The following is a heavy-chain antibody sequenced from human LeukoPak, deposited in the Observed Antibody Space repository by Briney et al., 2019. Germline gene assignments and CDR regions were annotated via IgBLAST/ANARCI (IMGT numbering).Heavy chain of an antibody. CDR2: IYYSGST. CDR1: GGSISSYY. Sequence: SETLSLTCTVSGGSISSYYWSWIRQPPGKGLEWIGSIYYSGSTYYNPSLKSRVTISVDTSKNQFSLKLSSVTAADTAVYYCARAATEYGDYDYWGQGTLVTVSS. J-gene: IGHJ4*02. CDR3: ARAATEYGDYDY. V-gene: IGHV4-39*07. D-gene: IGHD4-17*01.